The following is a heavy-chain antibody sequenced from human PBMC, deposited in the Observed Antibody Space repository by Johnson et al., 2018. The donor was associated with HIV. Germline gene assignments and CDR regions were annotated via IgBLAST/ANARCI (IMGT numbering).Heavy chain of an antibody. V-gene: IGHV3-33*06. CDR3: AKGDINCSSSSTGSFDI. D-gene: IGHD6-6*01. CDR1: GFTFSSYG. J-gene: IGHJ3*02. Sequence: VQLVESGGSVVQPGRSLRLSCAASGFTFSSYGMHWVRQAPGKGLEWVAVIWYDGSNKYYADSVKGRFTISRDNSKNTLYLQMNSLRAEDTAVYYCAKGDINCSSSSTGSFDIWGQGTMVTVSS. CDR2: IWYDGSNK.